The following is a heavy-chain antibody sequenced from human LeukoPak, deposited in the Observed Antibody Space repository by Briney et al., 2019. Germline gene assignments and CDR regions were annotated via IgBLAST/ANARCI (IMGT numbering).Heavy chain of an antibody. J-gene: IGHJ6*02. CDR1: GGSISSGGYY. D-gene: IGHD6-19*01. Sequence: PSETLSLTCAVSGGSISSGGYYWSWIRQPPGKGLEWIGYIYYSGSTNYNPSLKSRVTISVDTSKNQFSLKLSSVTAADTAVYYCARGRSLRQWLVRGSGYYYGMDVWGQGTTVTVSS. CDR3: ARGRSLRQWLVRGSGYYYGMDV. CDR2: IYYSGST. V-gene: IGHV4-61*08.